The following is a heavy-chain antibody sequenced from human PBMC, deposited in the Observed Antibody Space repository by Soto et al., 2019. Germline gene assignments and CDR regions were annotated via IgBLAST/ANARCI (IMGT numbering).Heavy chain of an antibody. J-gene: IGHJ4*02. CDR1: GFTFSSYA. CDR3: ARDQYSSGWYGH. Sequence: ESGGGVVQPGRSLRLSCAASGFTFSSYAMHWVRQAPCKGLEWVAVISYDGSNKYYADSVKGRFTISRDNSKNTLYLQMNSLRAEDTAVYYCARDQYSSGWYGHWGQGTLVTVSS. V-gene: IGHV3-30-3*01. D-gene: IGHD6-19*01. CDR2: ISYDGSNK.